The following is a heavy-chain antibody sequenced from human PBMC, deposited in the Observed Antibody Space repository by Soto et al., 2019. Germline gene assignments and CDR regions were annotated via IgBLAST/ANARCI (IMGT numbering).Heavy chain of an antibody. Sequence: PGGSLSLSCAASGFTFSSYAMSWVRQAPGKGLEWVSSIGTSGSYIYDTDSVKGRFTISRDNTKDSLYPQMNSLRAEDSALYYCARDPDAAQPLDYWGQGTLVTVSS. D-gene: IGHD2-2*01. J-gene: IGHJ4*02. CDR2: IGTSGSYI. V-gene: IGHV3-21*01. CDR3: ARDPDAAQPLDY. CDR1: GFTFSSYA.